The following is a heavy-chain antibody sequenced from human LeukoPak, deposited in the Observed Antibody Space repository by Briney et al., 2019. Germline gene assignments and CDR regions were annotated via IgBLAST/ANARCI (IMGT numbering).Heavy chain of an antibody. J-gene: IGHJ4*01. Sequence: PAETLSLTCTVSGGSVSSGSYYWRWIRQPPGKGLEWIGYIYYSGSTNYNPSLKSRVTISVDTSKNQFSLKLSSVTAADTAVYYCARTLQYFDWLLLGIDYWGQEPWSPSPQ. D-gene: IGHD3-9*01. V-gene: IGHV4-61*01. CDR3: ARTLQYFDWLLLGIDY. CDR1: GGSVSSGSYY. CDR2: IYYSGST.